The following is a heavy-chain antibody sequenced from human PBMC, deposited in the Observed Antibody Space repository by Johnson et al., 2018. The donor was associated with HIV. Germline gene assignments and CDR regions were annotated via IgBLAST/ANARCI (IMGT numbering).Heavy chain of an antibody. CDR3: ARQQLWPRNDAFDI. CDR1: GFTFFSYG. D-gene: IGHD5-18*01. J-gene: IGHJ3*02. Sequence: MQLVESGGGVVQPGRSLRLSCVASGFTFFSYGMHWVRQAPGKGLAWVSAISGSGGSTYYADSVKGRFTISRDNSKNTLYLQMNSLRAEDTAVYYCARQQLWPRNDAFDIWGQGTMVTVSS. CDR2: ISGSGGST. V-gene: IGHV3-23*04.